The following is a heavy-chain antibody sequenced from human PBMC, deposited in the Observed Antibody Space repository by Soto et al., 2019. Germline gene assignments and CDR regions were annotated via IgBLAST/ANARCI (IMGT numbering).Heavy chain of an antibody. CDR1: GYTFTSYG. Sequence: ASVKVSCKASGYTFTSYGISWVRQAPGQGLEWIGWISAYNGNTNYAQTLQGRVNTTTDTSTSTAYMELRSLRSDDTAVYYCARVRAAGTYFFDYWGQGTLVTVSS. V-gene: IGHV1-18*04. CDR3: ARVRAAGTYFFDY. J-gene: IGHJ4*02. CDR2: ISAYNGNT. D-gene: IGHD6-13*01.